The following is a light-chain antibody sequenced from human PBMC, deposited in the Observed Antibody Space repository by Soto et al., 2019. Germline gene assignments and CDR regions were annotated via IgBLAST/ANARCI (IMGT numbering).Light chain of an antibody. CDR1: QSISSD. CDR3: QQYNEWPPT. J-gene: IGKJ1*01. V-gene: IGKV3-15*01. Sequence: EIVMTQSPITSFVSPGERAALSCRASQSISSDLAWYQQKPGQVYRLLLYGASTRVTGVPARFSGSGSGTEFTLTISSLQSEDFAIYYCQQYNEWPPTFGQGTKMDIK. CDR2: GAS.